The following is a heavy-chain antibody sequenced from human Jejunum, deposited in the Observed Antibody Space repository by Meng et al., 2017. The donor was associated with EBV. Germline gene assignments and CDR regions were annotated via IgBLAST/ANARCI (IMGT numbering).Heavy chain of an antibody. V-gene: IGHV4-61*01. CDR2: IYNSGST. J-gene: IGHJ4*02. CDR1: GGSVSSGTYY. Sequence: LKETGPGLVKPSVPLSRTCTVSGGSVSSGTYYWTWIRQPPGKGLEWIGYIYNSGSTNYNPSLKSRVTISLDTSKNQFSLKLSSVTAADTAMYYCAIIWNFWGQGTLVTVSS. CDR3: AIIWNF. D-gene: IGHD1-1*01.